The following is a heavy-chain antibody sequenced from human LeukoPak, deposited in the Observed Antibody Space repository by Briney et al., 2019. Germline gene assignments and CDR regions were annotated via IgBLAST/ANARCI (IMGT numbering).Heavy chain of an antibody. CDR2: IRYDGSNK. CDR1: GFTFSSYG. CDR3: AKDRYYEKGAQQDY. J-gene: IGHJ4*02. Sequence: PGGSLRLSCAASGFTFSSYGMHWVRQAPGKGLEWVAFIRYDGSNKYYADSVKGRFTISRDNSKNTLYLQMNSLRAEDTAVYYCAKDRYYEKGAQQDYWGQGTLVTVSS. D-gene: IGHD3-22*01. V-gene: IGHV3-30*02.